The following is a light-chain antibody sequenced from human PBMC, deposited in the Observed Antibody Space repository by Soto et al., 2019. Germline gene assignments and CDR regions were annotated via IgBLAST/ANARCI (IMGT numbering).Light chain of an antibody. Sequence: EIVLTQSPGTLSLSPGERATLSCRASQSVSSSYLAWYQQKPGQAPRLLIYGASSRATGIPDRFSGSVSGTDFTLTISRLEPEDFAVYYCQHLRTFGQGTKLEIK. CDR2: GAS. V-gene: IGKV3-20*01. CDR3: QHLRT. J-gene: IGKJ2*01. CDR1: QSVSSSY.